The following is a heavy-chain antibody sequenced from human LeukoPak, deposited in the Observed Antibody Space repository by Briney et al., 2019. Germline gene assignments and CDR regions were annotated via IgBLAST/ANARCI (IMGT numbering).Heavy chain of an antibody. J-gene: IGHJ4*02. Sequence: SSETLSLTCAVSGGSISNYFWSWIRQPPGKGLEWIGYIYYSGSTNYNPSLKSRVTISIDTSKNQFSLKLSSVTAADTAVYYCARHGQTYSNSFDYWGQGSLSPSPQ. CDR2: IYYSGST. CDR3: ARHGQTYSNSFDY. D-gene: IGHD6-13*01. CDR1: GGSISNYF. V-gene: IGHV4-59*08.